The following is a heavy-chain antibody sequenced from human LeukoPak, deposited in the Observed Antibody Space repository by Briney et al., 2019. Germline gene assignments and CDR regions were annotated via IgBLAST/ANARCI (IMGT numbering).Heavy chain of an antibody. V-gene: IGHV4-59*08. J-gene: IGHJ4*02. D-gene: IGHD3-22*01. Sequence: SETLSLTCTVSGGSISSYYWSWIRQPPGKGLEWIGYIYYSGSTNYSPSLKSRVTISVDTSKNQFSLKLSSVTAADTAVYYCAREWSMIVVVITTGFDYWGQGTLVTVSS. CDR2: IYYSGST. CDR3: AREWSMIVVVITTGFDY. CDR1: GGSISSYY.